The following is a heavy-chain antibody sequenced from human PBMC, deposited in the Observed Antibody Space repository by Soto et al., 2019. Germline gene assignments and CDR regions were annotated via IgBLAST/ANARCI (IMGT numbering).Heavy chain of an antibody. D-gene: IGHD6-19*01. CDR3: ARGRSRGTAVALNYYYYGMDV. CDR1: GGSFSGYY. CDR2: INHSGST. J-gene: IGHJ6*02. V-gene: IGHV4-34*01. Sequence: ETLSLTCAVYGGSFSGYYWSWIRQPPGKGLEWIGEINHSGSTNYNPSLKSRVTISVDTSKNQFSLKLSSVTAADTAVYYCARGRSRGTAVALNYYYYGMDVWGQGTTVTVSS.